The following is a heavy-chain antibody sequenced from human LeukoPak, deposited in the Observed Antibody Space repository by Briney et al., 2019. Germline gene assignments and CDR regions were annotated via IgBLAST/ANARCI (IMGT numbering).Heavy chain of an antibody. J-gene: IGHJ4*02. V-gene: IGHV3-23*01. CDR3: AKRSGYATGWFFDF. CDR2: ICGSGDNT. Sequence: QTGGSLRLSCAASGFSFRSYAMSWVRQAPGKGLEWVSSICGSGDNTYYAESVKGRFTISRDNSKNTLFLQMNSLRAEDTAVFYCAKRSGYATGWFFDFWGQGTLVTASS. CDR1: GFSFRSYA. D-gene: IGHD6-19*01.